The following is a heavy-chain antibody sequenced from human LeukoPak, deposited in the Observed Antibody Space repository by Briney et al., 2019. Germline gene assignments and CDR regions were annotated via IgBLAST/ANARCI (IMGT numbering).Heavy chain of an antibody. CDR2: ISYDGSNK. Sequence: GGSLRLSCAASGFTFSSSAIHWVRQAPVKGLEWVAVISYDGSNKYYADSVKGRFTISRDNSKNTLYLQMNRLRAEDTAVYYCARDWCSGGSCYNVYFQHWGQGTRVTVSS. CDR3: ARDWCSGGSCYNVYFQH. CDR1: GFTFSSSA. J-gene: IGHJ1*01. V-gene: IGHV3-30*04. D-gene: IGHD2-15*01.